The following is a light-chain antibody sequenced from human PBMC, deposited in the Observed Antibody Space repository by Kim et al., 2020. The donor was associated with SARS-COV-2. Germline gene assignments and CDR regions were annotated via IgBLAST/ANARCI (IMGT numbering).Light chain of an antibody. Sequence: QSVLTKPPSVSAAPGQKVSIPCSGGSSNIGNNYVSWYQQFPGTAPKLLIYDNNKRPSGIPDRFSGSKSGTSATLGITGLQTGDEADYYCGTWDSSLSAVVFGGGTQLTFL. CDR3: GTWDSSLSAVV. J-gene: IGLJ3*02. V-gene: IGLV1-51*01. CDR1: SSNIGNNY. CDR2: DNN.